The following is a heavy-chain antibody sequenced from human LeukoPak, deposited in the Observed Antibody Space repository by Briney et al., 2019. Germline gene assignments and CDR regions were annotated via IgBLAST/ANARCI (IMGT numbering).Heavy chain of an antibody. CDR2: IYSGGST. Sequence: GGSLRLSCAASEFSVGSNYMTWVRQAPGKGPEWVSLIYSGGSTYYADSVKGRFTISRDNSKNTLYLQMNSLRAEDTAVYYCAREAVGATGFDYWGQGTLVTVSS. J-gene: IGHJ4*02. CDR3: AREAVGATGFDY. V-gene: IGHV3-66*01. D-gene: IGHD1-26*01. CDR1: EFSVGSNY.